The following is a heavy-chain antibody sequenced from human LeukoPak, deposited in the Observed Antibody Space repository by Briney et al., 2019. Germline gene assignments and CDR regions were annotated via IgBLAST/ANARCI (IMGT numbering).Heavy chain of an antibody. D-gene: IGHD6-19*01. CDR1: GGTFSSYA. J-gene: IGHJ5*02. V-gene: IGHV1-69*05. CDR2: IIPIFGTA. CDR3: ARLTRYNIGWSPLRA. Sequence: SVKVSCKASGGTFSSYAISWVRQAPGQGLEWMGGIIPIFGTANYAQKFQGRVTITTDESTSTAYMELSSLRSEDTAVYYCARLTRYNIGWSPLRAWGQGTLVTVSS.